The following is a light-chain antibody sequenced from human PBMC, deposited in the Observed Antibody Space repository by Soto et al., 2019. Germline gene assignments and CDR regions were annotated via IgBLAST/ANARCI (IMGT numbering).Light chain of an antibody. V-gene: IGKV3-11*01. CDR3: QQRSSWPWT. CDR1: QSVRSS. J-gene: IGKJ1*01. CDR2: DAS. Sequence: EILLTQSPATLSLSPGERATLSCRASQSVRSSLAWYQQKPGQAPRLLIYDASTMATGIPGRFSGCGSGTDFTLTISTLEPDDFVVSDCQQRSSWPWTFGQGAKVEIK.